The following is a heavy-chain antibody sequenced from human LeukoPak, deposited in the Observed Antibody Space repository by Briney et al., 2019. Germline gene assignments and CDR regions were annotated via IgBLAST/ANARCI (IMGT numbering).Heavy chain of an antibody. J-gene: IGHJ4*02. V-gene: IGHV4-34*01. Sequence: PSGTLSLTCAVYGGSFSGYYWSRIRQPPGKGLEWIGEINHSGSTNYKPSLKSAVTISVDTSKSQLSLKLSSVTAADTAVYYCARGPPRRGSGSRQGVRNEYYFDYWGQGTLVTVSS. CDR2: INHSGST. D-gene: IGHD3-10*01. CDR3: ARGPPRRGSGSRQGVRNEYYFDY. CDR1: GGSFSGYY.